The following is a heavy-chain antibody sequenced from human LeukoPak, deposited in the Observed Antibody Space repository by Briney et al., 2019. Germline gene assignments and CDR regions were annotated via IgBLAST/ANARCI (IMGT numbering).Heavy chain of an antibody. D-gene: IGHD3-16*01. Sequence: SETLSLTCTVSGGSISSGRYYCRWVRRHPGGGLQWIWCIYYSGSSSYDPSLKNRVTTSVDTSKNQFSLKLSSVTAADKAVYYCAREVDYLVRGTFDIWGQGTMVTVSS. V-gene: IGHV4-31*03. J-gene: IGHJ3*02. CDR1: GGSISSGRYY. CDR3: AREVDYLVRGTFDI. CDR2: IYYSGSS.